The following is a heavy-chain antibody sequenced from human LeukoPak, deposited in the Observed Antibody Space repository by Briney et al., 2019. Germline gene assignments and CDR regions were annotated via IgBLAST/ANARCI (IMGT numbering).Heavy chain of an antibody. CDR2: IYPGDSDT. J-gene: IGHJ6*02. CDR1: GYSFTSYW. D-gene: IGHD3-22*01. CDR3: ARCLIVPDRDYYYGMDV. Sequence: GESLKISCKGSGYSFTSYWIGWVRQMPGKGLEWMGIIYPGDSDTRYSPSFQGQVTISADKSISTAYLQWSSLKASDTAMYYCARCLIVPDRDYYYGMDVWGQGTTVTVSS. V-gene: IGHV5-51*01.